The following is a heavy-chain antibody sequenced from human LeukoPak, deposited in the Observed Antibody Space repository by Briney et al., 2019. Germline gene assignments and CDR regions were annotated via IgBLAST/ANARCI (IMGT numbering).Heavy chain of an antibody. Sequence: PGGSPRLSCAASGFMFSHSLIHWVRQPPGKGLEYVSAITSDGGGTFYANSVKGRFTISRDNSKDTLSLHMASLTTEDTAVYYCARETATGVTSSWYYDCWGQGTLVTVSS. V-gene: IGHV3-64*01. CDR1: GFMFSHSL. CDR3: ARETATGVTSSWYYDC. D-gene: IGHD6-13*01. J-gene: IGHJ4*02. CDR2: ITSDGGGT.